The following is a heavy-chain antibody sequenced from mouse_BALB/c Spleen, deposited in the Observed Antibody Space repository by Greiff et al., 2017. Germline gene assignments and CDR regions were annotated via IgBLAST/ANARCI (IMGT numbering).Heavy chain of an antibody. CDR3: ARSGDGYPFDY. CDR1: GYSITSDYA. V-gene: IGHV3-2*02. Sequence: EVKLMESGPGLVKPSQSLSLTCTVTGYSITSDYAWNWIRQFPGNKLEWMGYISYSGSTSYNPSLKSRISITRDTSKNQFFLQLNSVTTEDTATYYCARSGDGYPFDYWGQGTTLTVSS. D-gene: IGHD2-3*01. J-gene: IGHJ2*01. CDR2: ISYSGST.